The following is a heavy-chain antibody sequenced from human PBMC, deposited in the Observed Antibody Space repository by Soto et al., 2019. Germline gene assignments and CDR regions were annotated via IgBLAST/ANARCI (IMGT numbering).Heavy chain of an antibody. Sequence: ASVKVSCKASGYTFTSSDINWVRQATGQGLEWMGWMNPNSGNTGYAQKFQGRVTMTRNTSISTAYMELSSLRSEDSAVYYCARDGRAYGDFDYWGQGTLVTVSS. V-gene: IGHV1-8*02. D-gene: IGHD4-17*01. CDR3: ARDGRAYGDFDY. J-gene: IGHJ4*02. CDR2: MNPNSGNT. CDR1: GYTFTSSD.